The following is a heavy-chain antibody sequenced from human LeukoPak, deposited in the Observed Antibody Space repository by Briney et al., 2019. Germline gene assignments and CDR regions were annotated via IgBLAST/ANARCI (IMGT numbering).Heavy chain of an antibody. CDR2: INHSGST. V-gene: IGHV4-34*01. CDR3: ARLSRRDYYYYYMDV. J-gene: IGHJ6*03. D-gene: IGHD3-3*02. CDR1: GFTFDDYG. Sequence: GSLRLSCAASGFTFDDYGMSWIRQPPGKGLEWIGEINHSGSTNYNPSLKSRVTISVDTSKNQFSLKLSSVTAADTAVYYCARLSRRDYYYYYMDVWGKGTTVTISS.